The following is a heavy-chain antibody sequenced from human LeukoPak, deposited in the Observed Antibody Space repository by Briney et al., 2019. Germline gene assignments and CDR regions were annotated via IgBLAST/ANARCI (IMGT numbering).Heavy chain of an antibody. CDR1: GGSISSYY. J-gene: IGHJ6*02. Sequence: SETLSHTCTVSGGSISSYYWSWIRQPPGKGLEWIGYIYYSGSTNYNPSLKSRVTISVDTSKNQFSLKLSSVTAADTAVYYCARHGGYYYYYYGMDVWGQGTTVTVSS. V-gene: IGHV4-59*08. D-gene: IGHD3-16*01. CDR2: IYYSGST. CDR3: ARHGGYYYYYYGMDV.